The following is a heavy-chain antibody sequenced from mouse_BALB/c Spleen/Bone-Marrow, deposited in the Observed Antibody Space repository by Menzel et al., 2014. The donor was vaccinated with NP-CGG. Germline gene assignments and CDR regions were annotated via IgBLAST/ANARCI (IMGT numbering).Heavy chain of an antibody. D-gene: IGHD1-1*01. J-gene: IGHJ3*01. CDR2: IWAGGST. Sequence: VQGVESGPGLVAPSQSLSITCTVSEFSLTSYGVHWVRQPPGKGLEWLGVIWAGGSTNYNSALMSRLSISKDNSKSQVFLKMSSLQTDDTAMYYCARGGSSRDWFAYWGQGTLVTVSA. V-gene: IGHV2-9*02. CDR3: ARGGSSRDWFAY. CDR1: EFSLTSYG.